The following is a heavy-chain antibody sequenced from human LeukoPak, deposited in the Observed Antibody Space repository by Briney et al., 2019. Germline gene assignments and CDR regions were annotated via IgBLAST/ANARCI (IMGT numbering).Heavy chain of an antibody. J-gene: IGHJ4*02. D-gene: IGHD2-15*01. CDR3: ARMGRYCSGGSCIDY. CDR2: IYHSGST. CDR1: GYSISSGYY. V-gene: IGHV4-38-2*02. Sequence: PSETLSLTCTVSGYSISSGYYWGWIRQPPGKGLEWIGSIYHSGSTYYNPSLKSRVTISVDTSKNQFSLKLSSVTAADTAVYYCARMGRYCSGGSCIDYWGQGTLVTVSS.